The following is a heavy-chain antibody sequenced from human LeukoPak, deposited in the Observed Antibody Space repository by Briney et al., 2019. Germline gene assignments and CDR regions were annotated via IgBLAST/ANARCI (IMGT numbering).Heavy chain of an antibody. Sequence: GGSLRLSCAASGXXFXTYAMSXXXXAXGXXXXXXSGISGSGGSTYYADSVKGRFTISRDNSKNTLYLQMNSLRAEDTALCYCAXGHGPGSFNELGHWGQGTLVTVSS. CDR2: ISGSGGST. CDR3: AXGHGPGSFNELGH. V-gene: IGHV3-23*01. CDR1: GXXFXTYA. D-gene: IGHD3-10*01. J-gene: IGHJ5*02.